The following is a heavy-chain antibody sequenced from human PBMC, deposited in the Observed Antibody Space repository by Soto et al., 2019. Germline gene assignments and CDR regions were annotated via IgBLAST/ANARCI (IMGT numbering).Heavy chain of an antibody. CDR2: ISSSSSTI. V-gene: IGHV3-48*02. CDR3: ARGVDCGGDCYHRIYYYYGMDV. J-gene: IGHJ6*02. D-gene: IGHD2-21*02. Sequence: GGSLRLSCAASGFTFSSYSMNWVRQAPGKGLEWVSYISSSSSTIYYADSVKGRFTISRDNAKNSLYLQMNSLRDEDTAVYYCARGVDCGGDCYHRIYYYYGMDVWGQGTTVTVSS. CDR1: GFTFSSYS.